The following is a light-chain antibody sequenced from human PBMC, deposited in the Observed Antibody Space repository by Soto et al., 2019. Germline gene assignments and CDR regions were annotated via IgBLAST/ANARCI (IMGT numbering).Light chain of an antibody. CDR2: DSS. J-gene: IGKJ2*01. V-gene: IGKV1-39*01. CDR1: QNINKN. Sequence: DIQMTQSPSSLSASVGDSVTISCRASQNINKNLNWYQQKSGKAPSLLIYDSSTFQSGVPSRFSGSGSGTEFTLAITNLQPEDFASYYCQQSFHTHYPFGQGTKLEI. CDR3: QQSFHTHYP.